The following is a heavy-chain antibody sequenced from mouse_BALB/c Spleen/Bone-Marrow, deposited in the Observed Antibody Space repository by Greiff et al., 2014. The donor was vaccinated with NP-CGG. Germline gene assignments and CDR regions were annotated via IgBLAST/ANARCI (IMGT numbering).Heavy chain of an antibody. J-gene: IGHJ1*01. CDR2: IWTGGGT. D-gene: IGHD2-13*01. V-gene: IGHV2-9-2*01. CDR3: VREGAYYGDYDWYFDV. Sequence: VKLMESGPGLVAPSQSLSITCTVSGFSLTSYDINWIRQPPGKGLEWLGVIWTGGGTNYNSAFMSRLSISKDNSKSQVFLKMNSLRTDDTAIHYCVREGAYYGDYDWYFDVWGAGTTVTVSS. CDR1: GFSLTSYD.